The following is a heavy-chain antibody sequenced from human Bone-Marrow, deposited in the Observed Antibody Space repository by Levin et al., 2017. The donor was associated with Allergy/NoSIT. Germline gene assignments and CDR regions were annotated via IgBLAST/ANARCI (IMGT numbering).Heavy chain of an antibody. V-gene: IGHV3-23*01. CDR1: GFTFSSYA. J-gene: IGHJ4*02. D-gene: IGHD3-10*01. Sequence: QTGGSLRLSCAASGFTFSSYAMSWVRQAPGKGLEWVSAISGSGGSTYYADSVKGRFTISRDNSKNTLYLQMNSLRAEDTAVYYFAKVSGLHYYGSGWGQGTLVTVSS. CDR3: AKVSGLHYYGSG. CDR2: ISGSGGST.